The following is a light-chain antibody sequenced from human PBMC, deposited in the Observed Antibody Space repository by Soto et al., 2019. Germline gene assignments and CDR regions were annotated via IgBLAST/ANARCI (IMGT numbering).Light chain of an antibody. CDR2: GAS. J-gene: IGKJ2*01. CDR1: HRLNTY. Sequence: AIRMTQSPSSLSSSIGDRVTFTCRASHRLNTYLAWYQQKPGKAPKLLIYGASTLQSGVPSRFSGSGSGTDFTLLISSLQYEDFATYYCQQYFSYPYTFGQGTKLEIK. CDR3: QQYFSYPYT. V-gene: IGKV1-8*01.